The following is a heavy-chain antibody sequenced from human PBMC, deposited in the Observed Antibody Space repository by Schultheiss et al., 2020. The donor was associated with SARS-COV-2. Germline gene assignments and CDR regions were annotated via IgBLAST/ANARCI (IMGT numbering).Heavy chain of an antibody. V-gene: IGHV4-34*01. CDR3: ARGHDYGDYYYGMEV. J-gene: IGHJ6*02. Sequence: SETLSLTCAVYGGSFSGYYWSWIRQPPGKGLEWIGEINHSGSTNYNPSLKSRVTISVDTSKNQFSLKLSSVTAADTAVYYCARGHDYGDYYYGMEVWGQGTTVTVSS. CDR1: GGSFSGYY. D-gene: IGHD4-17*01. CDR2: INHSGST.